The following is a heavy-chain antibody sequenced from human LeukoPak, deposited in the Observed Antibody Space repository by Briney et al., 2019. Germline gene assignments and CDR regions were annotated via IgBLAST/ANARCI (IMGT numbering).Heavy chain of an antibody. Sequence: SETLSLTRTVSGGSIRSGDYYWSLIRQPPGKGLELIGYTASPYHNPSLKSRVTISIDTSKNQISLKLDSVTASDTAVYYCARSTNHDASGSYYFDSWGQGILVTVTS. CDR3: ARSTNHDASGSYYFDS. D-gene: IGHD3-10*01. V-gene: IGHV4-30-4*01. J-gene: IGHJ4*02. CDR1: GGSIRSGDYY. CDR2: TASP.